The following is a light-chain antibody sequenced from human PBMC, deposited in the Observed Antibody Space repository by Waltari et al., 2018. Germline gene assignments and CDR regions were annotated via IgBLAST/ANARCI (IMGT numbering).Light chain of an antibody. CDR1: SPNIGSNT. Sequence: QSVVTQPPSASGTPGQGVTISCSGSSPNIGSNTVSWYQEVPGTAPKLLIYTDIQRPAWVPERFSGSKSGTSASLAISGLQSDDEADYYCATWDDSLSAWVFGGGTKLTVL. CDR3: ATWDDSLSAWV. CDR2: TDI. V-gene: IGLV1-44*01. J-gene: IGLJ3*02.